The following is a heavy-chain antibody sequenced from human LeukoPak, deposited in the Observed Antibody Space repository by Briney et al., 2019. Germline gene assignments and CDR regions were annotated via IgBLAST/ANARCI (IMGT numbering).Heavy chain of an antibody. CDR2: ISGRGGST. D-gene: IGHD6-13*01. CDR3: AKDIGQQRVRIFDY. V-gene: IGHV3-23*01. J-gene: IGHJ4*02. Sequence: GGSLRLSCAASGFTFCSYAMSWPRQARGKGREGVSYISGRGGSTYYADSVKGPLTISRDNTKNTLYLQTNSLRAEDTAIYYCAKDIGQQRVRIFDYWGQGTLATVSS. CDR1: GFTFCSYA.